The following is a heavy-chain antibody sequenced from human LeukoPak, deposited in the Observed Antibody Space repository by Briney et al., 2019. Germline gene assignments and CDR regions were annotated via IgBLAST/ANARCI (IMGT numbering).Heavy chain of an antibody. CDR3: ARMYTANWFDP. Sequence: SETLSLTCAVSGGSISSSNWWSWVRQPPGKGLEWTGEIYHSGSTNYNPSLKSRVTISVDKSKNQLSLKLSSVTAADTAVYYCARMYTANWFDPWGQGTLVTVSS. CDR2: IYHSGST. CDR1: GGSISSSNW. J-gene: IGHJ5*02. V-gene: IGHV4-4*02. D-gene: IGHD1-1*01.